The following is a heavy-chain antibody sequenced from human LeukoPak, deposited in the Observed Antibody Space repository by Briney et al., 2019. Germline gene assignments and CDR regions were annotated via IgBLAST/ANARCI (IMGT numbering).Heavy chain of an antibody. D-gene: IGHD5-18*01. V-gene: IGHV1-18*01. CDR1: GYTFTSYA. J-gene: IGHJ3*02. CDR3: ARGMGYSYGHPQGAFDI. CDR2: MSAYNGKT. Sequence: ASVKVSCKSSGYTFTSYAFSWVRQAPGQGLEWMGWMSAYNGKTNYAHSLQGRVTVTADTSTSTAYMELRSLRSEDTAVYYCARGMGYSYGHPQGAFDIWGQGTMVTVSS.